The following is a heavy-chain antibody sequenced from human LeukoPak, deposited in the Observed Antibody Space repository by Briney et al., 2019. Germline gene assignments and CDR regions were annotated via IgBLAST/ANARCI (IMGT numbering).Heavy chain of an antibody. D-gene: IGHD3-9*01. CDR1: GFAFSSYA. CDR3: AKDFGIFWGIDY. CDR2: ISGSGGST. J-gene: IGHJ4*02. V-gene: IGHV3-23*01. Sequence: GGSLRLSCAASGFAFSSYAMSWVRQAPGKGLEWVSAISGSGGSTYYADSVKGRFTISRDNSKNTLYLQMNSLRAEDTAVYYCAKDFGIFWGIDYWGQGTLVTVSS.